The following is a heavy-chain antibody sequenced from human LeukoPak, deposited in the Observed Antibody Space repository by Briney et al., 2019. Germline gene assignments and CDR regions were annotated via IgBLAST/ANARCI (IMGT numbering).Heavy chain of an antibody. J-gene: IGHJ5*02. CDR2: INHSGST. CDR1: GGSISSSSYY. CDR3: ATTARPKSGWFDP. D-gene: IGHD6-6*01. V-gene: IGHV4-39*07. Sequence: PSETLSLTCTVSGGSISSSSYYWGWIRQPPGKGLEWIGEINHSGSTNYNPSLKSRVTISVDTSKNQFSLKLSSVTAADTAVYYCATTARPKSGWFDPWGQGTLVTVSS.